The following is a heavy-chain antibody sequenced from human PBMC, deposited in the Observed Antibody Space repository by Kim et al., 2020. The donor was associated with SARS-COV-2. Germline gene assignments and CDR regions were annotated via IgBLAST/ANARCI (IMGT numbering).Heavy chain of an antibody. J-gene: IGHJ6*02. CDR1: GFTFSSYG. V-gene: IGHV3-33*06. CDR2: IWDGGGNK. Sequence: GGSLRLSCAASGFTFSSYGMNWVRQAPGKGLEWVAAIWDGGGNKYYADSVKGRFTISRDNSKNTLYLQMNSLRAEDTAAYYCAKETRGYDRMDLGGQGTT. CDR3: AKETRGYDRMDL.